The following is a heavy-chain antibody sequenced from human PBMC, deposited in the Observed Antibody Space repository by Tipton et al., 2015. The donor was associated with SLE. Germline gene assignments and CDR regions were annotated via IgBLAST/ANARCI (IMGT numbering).Heavy chain of an antibody. CDR3: SRGGAISKWLDP. CDR1: GASFNGDH. D-gene: IGHD4/OR15-4a*01. Sequence: GLVKPSETLSITCSVSGASFNGDHWNWIRQPPGKGLEWIGYIHYTGSTFYNPSLKSRVTMSVDTSKNQFSLRLTSVTAADTAIYYCSRGGAISKWLDPWGQGTLVTVSS. J-gene: IGHJ5*02. V-gene: IGHV4-59*01. CDR2: IHYTGST.